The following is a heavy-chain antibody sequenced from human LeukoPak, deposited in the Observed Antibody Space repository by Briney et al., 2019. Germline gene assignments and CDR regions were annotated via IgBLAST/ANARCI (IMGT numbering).Heavy chain of an antibody. J-gene: IGHJ6*03. CDR2: IRYDGSSK. CDR1: GFTFRNYG. Sequence: GGSLRLSCAAPGFTFRNYGMHWVRQAPGKGLEWVAFIRYDGSSKDCGDSVKGRFTLSRDNSKNTLDLQMNSLRAEDTAVYYCAKTIVGEQYYMDVWGEGTTVTVSS. CDR3: AKTIVGEQYYMDV. V-gene: IGHV3-30*02. D-gene: IGHD3-3*01.